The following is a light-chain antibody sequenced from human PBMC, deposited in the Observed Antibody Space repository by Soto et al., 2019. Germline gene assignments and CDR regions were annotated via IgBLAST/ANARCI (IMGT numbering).Light chain of an antibody. CDR2: AVS. CDR3: QQYSNWPPIT. J-gene: IGKJ5*01. V-gene: IGKV3-15*01. Sequence: EIVMTQSPGTLSVSPWERATLSCRASQSISTNLAWYQLRPGQAPRLLMSAVSTRATGTPARFSGSGSGTEFTLTISSLQSEDFAVYYCQQYSNWPPITFGQGTRLEIK. CDR1: QSISTN.